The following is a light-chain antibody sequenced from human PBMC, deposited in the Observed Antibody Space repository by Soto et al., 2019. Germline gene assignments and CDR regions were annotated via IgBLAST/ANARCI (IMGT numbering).Light chain of an antibody. J-gene: IGLJ1*01. Sequence: QSALTQPGSVSGSPGQSITISCTGTSSDVGGYNYVSWYQQHPGKAPKLMIYDVSYRPSGVSNRFSGSKSGNTASLTISGLQAEDEADYYCSSYTSSSALVFGTGTKVTVL. V-gene: IGLV2-14*01. CDR3: SSYTSSSALV. CDR1: SSDVGGYNY. CDR2: DVS.